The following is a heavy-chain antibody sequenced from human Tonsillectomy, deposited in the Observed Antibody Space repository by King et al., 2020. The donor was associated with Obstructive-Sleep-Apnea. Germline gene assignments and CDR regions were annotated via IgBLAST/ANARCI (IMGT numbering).Heavy chain of an antibody. J-gene: IGHJ3*02. CDR3: AKDSGRRFSTGWDAFDI. V-gene: IGHV3-9*01. CDR2: ISWNSGTM. D-gene: IGHD2-8*02. CDR1: GFIFDDYA. Sequence: DVQLVQSGGTLVQPGRSLRISCEASGFIFDDYAMHWVRQAPGKGLEWVSGISWNSGTMAYGDSVKGRFTISRDNAKKSLYLQMNSLRTEDTALYFCAKDSGRRFSTGWDAFDIWGQGTMVTVSS.